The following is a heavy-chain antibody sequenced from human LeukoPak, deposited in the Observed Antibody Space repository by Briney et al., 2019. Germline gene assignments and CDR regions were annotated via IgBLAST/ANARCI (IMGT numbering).Heavy chain of an antibody. CDR1: GFTFSDYY. CDR3: AREGSRYCSGGNCPFDY. V-gene: IGHV3-11*01. CDR2: ISSGGSTI. D-gene: IGHD2-15*01. Sequence: PGGSLRLPCAASGFTFSDYYMSWIRQPPGKGLEWVSYISSGGSTIYYADSVEGRFTISRDNAKNSLYLQMNSLRAEDTAVYYCAREGSRYCSGGNCPFDYWGQGTLVSVSS. J-gene: IGHJ4*02.